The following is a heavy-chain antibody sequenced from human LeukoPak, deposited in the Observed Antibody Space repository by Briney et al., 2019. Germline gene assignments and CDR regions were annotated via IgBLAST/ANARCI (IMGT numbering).Heavy chain of an antibody. J-gene: IGHJ4*02. CDR3: AREAVPSSLSSAFDY. V-gene: IGHV3-7*01. D-gene: IGHD6-13*01. Sequence: PGGSLRLSCAASGFTFSSYWMSWVRQAPGKGLEWVANIKQDGSEKYYVDSVKGRFTISRDNAKNSLYLQMNSLRAEDTAVYYCAREAVPSSLSSAFDYWGQGTLVTVSS. CDR1: GFTFSSYW. CDR2: IKQDGSEK.